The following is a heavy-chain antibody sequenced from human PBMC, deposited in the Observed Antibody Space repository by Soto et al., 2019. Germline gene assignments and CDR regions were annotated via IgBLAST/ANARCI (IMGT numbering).Heavy chain of an antibody. CDR3: ARYLPPIQLWSTSGFDY. D-gene: IGHD5-18*01. CDR2: ISAYNGNT. Sequence: GASVKVSCKASGYTFTSYGISWVRQAPGQGLEWMGRISAYNGNTNYAQKLQGRVTMTTDTSTSTAYMELRSLRSDDTAVYYCARYLPPIQLWSTSGFDYWGQGTLVTVSS. CDR1: GYTFTSYG. J-gene: IGHJ4*02. V-gene: IGHV1-18*01.